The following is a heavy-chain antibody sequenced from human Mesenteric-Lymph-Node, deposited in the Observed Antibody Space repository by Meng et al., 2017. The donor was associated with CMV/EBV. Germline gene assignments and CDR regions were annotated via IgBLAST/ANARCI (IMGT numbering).Heavy chain of an antibody. CDR1: GYTFNTYG. CDR2: ISPYTGNT. Sequence: ASVKVSCKASGYTFNTYGIIWVRQAPGRGLEWMGWISPYTGNTNYAQNLQGRVTMTTDTSTSTAYMELRSLRSDDTAVYYCARDLGIILLSGTRGFDPWGQGTLVTVSS. V-gene: IGHV1-18*01. CDR3: ARDLGIILLSGTRGFDP. J-gene: IGHJ5*02. D-gene: IGHD1-7*01.